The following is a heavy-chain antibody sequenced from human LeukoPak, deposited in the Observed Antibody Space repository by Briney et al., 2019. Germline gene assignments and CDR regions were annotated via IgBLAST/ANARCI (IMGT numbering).Heavy chain of an antibody. CDR1: GFTFTTYT. V-gene: IGHV3-64*01. Sequence: GGSLRLSCAVSGFTFTTYTIHWVRQAPGKGLEYVSAVVGNGGSTYYANSVKGRFTISRDNSKNTVYRRMGSLRAEDTAVCYCARERAFYYFDYWGQGDLVTVSS. CDR2: VVGNGGST. CDR3: ARERAFYYFDY. J-gene: IGHJ4*02.